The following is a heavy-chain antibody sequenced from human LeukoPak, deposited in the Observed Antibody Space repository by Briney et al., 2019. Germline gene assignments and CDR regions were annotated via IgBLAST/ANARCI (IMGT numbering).Heavy chain of an antibody. D-gene: IGHD5-18*01. J-gene: IGHJ6*02. Sequence: GASVKVSCKASGYTFTSYYMHWVRQAPGQGLEWMGIINPSGGSTSYAQKFQGRVTMTRDTSTSTVYMELSSLRSEDTAVYYCAREPLGYSYGYRNGMDVWGQGTTVTVFS. CDR1: GYTFTSYY. V-gene: IGHV1-46*01. CDR3: AREPLGYSYGYRNGMDV. CDR2: INPSGGST.